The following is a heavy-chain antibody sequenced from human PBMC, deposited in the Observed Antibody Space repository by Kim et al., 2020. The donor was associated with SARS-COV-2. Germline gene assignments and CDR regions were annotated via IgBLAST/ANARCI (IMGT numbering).Heavy chain of an antibody. D-gene: IGHD6-25*01. CDR2: ISGSGSNT. J-gene: IGHJ4*02. CDR3: AKDGGGWLTSGWDYFDY. V-gene: IGHV3-23*01. CDR1: GFTFTNYA. Sequence: GGSLRLSCAASGFTFTNYAMSWVRLAPGKGLEWVSSISGSGSNTYYADSVKGRFTISRDNSKDTLYLRMSSLRAEDTTVYYCAKDGGGWLTSGWDYFDYWGQGTLVTVSS.